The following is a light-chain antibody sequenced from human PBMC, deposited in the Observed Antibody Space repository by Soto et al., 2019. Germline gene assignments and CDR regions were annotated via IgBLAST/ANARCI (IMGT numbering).Light chain of an antibody. J-gene: IGKJ3*01. CDR3: QQLNSYPPPT. Sequence: DIQLTQSPSFLSASVGERVTITCRASQGISSYLAWYQQKPGKAPKLLIYAASTLQSGVPSRFSGSGSGTEFTLTISSLHPEDFATYYCQQLNSYPPPTFGPGTKVDIK. V-gene: IGKV1-9*01. CDR2: AAS. CDR1: QGISSY.